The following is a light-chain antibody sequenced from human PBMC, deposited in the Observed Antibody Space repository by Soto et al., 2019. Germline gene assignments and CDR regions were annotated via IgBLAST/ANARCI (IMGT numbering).Light chain of an antibody. CDR2: DVS. J-gene: IGLJ2*01. V-gene: IGLV2-11*01. CDR3: SSYAGTYTV. CDR1: SSDVGTFNF. Sequence: QSVLTQPRSVSGSPGQSVTISCTGTSSDVGTFNFVSWYQHHPGKAPKFIIFDVSKRPSGVPDRFSGSKSGNTASLTISGPQTEDEADYYCSSYAGTYTVFGGGTKVTVL.